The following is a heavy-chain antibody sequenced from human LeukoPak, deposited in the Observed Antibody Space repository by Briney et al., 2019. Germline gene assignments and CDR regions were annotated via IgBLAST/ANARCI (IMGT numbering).Heavy chain of an antibody. CDR2: INHSGST. CDR1: GGSFSGYY. CDR3: ARGDCSSTSCYLRFDP. J-gene: IGHJ5*02. Sequence: SETLSLTCAVYGGSFSGYYWSWIRQPPGKGLEWIGEINHSGSTNYNPSLKSRVTISVDTSKNQFSLKLSSVTAADTAVYYCARGDCSSTSCYLRFDPWGQGTLVTVS. V-gene: IGHV4-34*01. D-gene: IGHD2-2*01.